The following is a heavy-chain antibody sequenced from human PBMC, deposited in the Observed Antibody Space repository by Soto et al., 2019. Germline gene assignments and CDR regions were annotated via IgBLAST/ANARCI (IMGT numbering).Heavy chain of an antibody. CDR2: ISYDGSNK. CDR3: AKDPAQWVAGGGDY. J-gene: IGHJ4*02. V-gene: IGHV3-30*18. D-gene: IGHD6-19*01. CDR1: GFTFSSYG. Sequence: QVQLVESGGGVVQPGRSLRLSCAASGFTFSSYGMHWVRQAPGKGLEWVAVISYDGSNKYYADSVKGRFTISRDNSKNTLYLQMDSLRAEDTAVYYCAKDPAQWVAGGGDYWGQGTLVTVSS.